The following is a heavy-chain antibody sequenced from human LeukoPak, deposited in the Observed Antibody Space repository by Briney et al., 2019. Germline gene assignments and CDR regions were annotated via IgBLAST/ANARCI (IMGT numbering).Heavy chain of an antibody. Sequence: PGGSLRLSCAASGFTFSNAWMSWVRQAPGKGLEWVGRIKSKTDGGTTDYAAPVKGRFTISRDDSKNMLYLQMNSLKTEDTAVYYCTTEGSGATFGGRYWFDPWGQGTLVTVSS. V-gene: IGHV3-15*01. CDR3: TTEGSGATFGGRYWFDP. J-gene: IGHJ5*02. D-gene: IGHD3-16*01. CDR1: GFTFSNAW. CDR2: IKSKTDGGTT.